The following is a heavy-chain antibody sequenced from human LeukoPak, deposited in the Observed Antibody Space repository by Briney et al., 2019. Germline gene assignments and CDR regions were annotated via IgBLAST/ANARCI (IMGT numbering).Heavy chain of an antibody. CDR2: IYTSGST. J-gene: IGHJ2*01. V-gene: IGHV4-4*09. CDR3: ARHGIGYFDL. Sequence: SETLSLTCAVYGGSFSGYYWSWIRQPPGKGLEWIGYIYTSGSTNYNPSLKSRVTISVDTSKNQFSLKLSSVTAADTAVYYCARHGIGYFDLWGRGTLVTVSS. CDR1: GGSFSGYY.